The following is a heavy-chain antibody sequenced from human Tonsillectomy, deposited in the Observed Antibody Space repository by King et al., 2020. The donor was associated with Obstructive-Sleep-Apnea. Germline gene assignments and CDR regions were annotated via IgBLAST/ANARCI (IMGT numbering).Heavy chain of an antibody. D-gene: IGHD6-13*01. J-gene: IGHJ5*02. CDR1: GFPFRSSA. V-gene: IGHV3-23*04. Sequence: VPLVASGGGLVPPGGSLSLSCAASGFPFRSSALSWVRPAPGKGLEWVSALRGRGGSTYSAASVPGRFTLSRDPSKTTLYLQMNSLRAADTAVYYCAKGISSSWDLNWFDPWGQGTLVTVAS. CDR2: LRGRGGST. CDR3: AKGISSSWDLNWFDP.